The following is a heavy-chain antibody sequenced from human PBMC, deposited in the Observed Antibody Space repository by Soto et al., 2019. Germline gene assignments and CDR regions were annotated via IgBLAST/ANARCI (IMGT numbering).Heavy chain of an antibody. CDR2: ISGSGGST. D-gene: IGHD2-15*01. J-gene: IGHJ4*02. CDR3: AREVFLSYSPDY. CDR1: GFTFSSYA. V-gene: IGHV3-23*01. Sequence: GGSLRLSCAASGFTFSSYAMSWVRQAPGKGLEWVSAISGSGGSTYYADSVKGRFTISCDNSKNTLYLQMTSLRAADTAVYYCAREVFLSYSPDYWGQGTLVTVSS.